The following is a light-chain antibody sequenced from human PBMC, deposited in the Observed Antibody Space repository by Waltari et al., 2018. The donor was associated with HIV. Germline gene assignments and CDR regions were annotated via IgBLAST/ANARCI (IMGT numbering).Light chain of an antibody. Sequence: DVVMTQSPVSLTVTPGEPASISCRSSQSLLHVNGYNYLDWYLQKPGQCPQLLIYLGSSRASGVPDRFSGSGGGTDVTLKISRVEAADVGVEYCMQGLQTPWTFGQGTKVEI. V-gene: IGKV2-28*01. J-gene: IGKJ1*01. CDR1: QSLLHVNGYNY. CDR2: LGS. CDR3: MQGLQTPWT.